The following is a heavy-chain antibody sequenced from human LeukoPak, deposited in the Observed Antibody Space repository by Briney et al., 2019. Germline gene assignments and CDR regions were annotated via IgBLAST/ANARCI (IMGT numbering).Heavy chain of an antibody. D-gene: IGHD6-13*01. J-gene: IGHJ4*02. CDR2: IYYSGST. CDR1: GGSISSYY. Sequence: SETLSLTCTVSGGSISSYYWSWIRQPPGKGLEWIGYIYYSGSTNYNPSLKSRATISVDTSKNQFSLKLSSVTAADTAVYYCARHGSSWYEKDYFDYWGQGTLVTVSS. CDR3: ARHGSSWYEKDYFDY. V-gene: IGHV4-59*08.